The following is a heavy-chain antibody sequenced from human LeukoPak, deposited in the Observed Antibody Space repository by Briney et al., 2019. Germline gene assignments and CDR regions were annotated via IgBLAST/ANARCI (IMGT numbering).Heavy chain of an antibody. D-gene: IGHD1-1*01. V-gene: IGHV1-24*01. CDR1: GYTLTELS. Sequence: ASVKVSCKVSGYTLTELSMHWVRQAPGKGLEWMGGFDPEDGETIYAQKFQGRVTMTEDTSTDTAYMELSSLRSEDTAVYYCARDGGNDDPFDIWGQGTMVTVSS. J-gene: IGHJ3*02. CDR2: FDPEDGET. CDR3: ARDGGNDDPFDI.